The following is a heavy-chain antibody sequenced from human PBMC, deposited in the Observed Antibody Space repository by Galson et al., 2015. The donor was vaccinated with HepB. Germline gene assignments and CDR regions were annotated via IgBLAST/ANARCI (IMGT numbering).Heavy chain of an antibody. D-gene: IGHD3-9*01. V-gene: IGHV3-23*01. CDR2: ISSRGGTT. CDR1: GFTFSSYA. CDR3: AKDQEAERYFDWVCDH. J-gene: IGHJ4*02. Sequence: SLRLSCAASGFTFSSYAMTWVRQAPGTGLEWVSAISSRGGTTFYADSVKGRFTISRDNSKNTLYLEMNSLRAEDTAVYYCAKDQEAERYFDWVCDHWGQGTLVTVSS.